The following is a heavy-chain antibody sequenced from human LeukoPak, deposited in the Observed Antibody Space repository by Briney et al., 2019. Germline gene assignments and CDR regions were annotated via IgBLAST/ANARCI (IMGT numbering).Heavy chain of an antibody. CDR2: ISSSGSTI. D-gene: IGHD3-9*01. V-gene: IGHV3-11*04. J-gene: IGHJ4*02. CDR3: ARDGGDVLRYFDWLYGYFDY. CDR1: GFTFSDYY. Sequence: PGGSLRLSXAASGFTFSDYYMSWIRQAPGKGLEWVSYISSSGSTIYYADSVKGRFTISRDNAKNSLYLQMNSLRAEDTAVYYCARDGGDVLRYFDWLYGYFDYWGQGTLVTASS.